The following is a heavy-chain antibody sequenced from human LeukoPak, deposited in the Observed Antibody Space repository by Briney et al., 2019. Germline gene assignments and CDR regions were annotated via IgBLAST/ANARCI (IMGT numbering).Heavy chain of an antibody. Sequence: SVKVSCKASGGTFSSYAISWVRQAPGQGLEWMGGIIPIFGTANYAQKFQGRVTITADESTSTAYMELSSLRSEDTAVYYCARASYDFWSGTANWFDPWGQGTLVTVSS. CDR3: ARASYDFWSGTANWFDP. CDR1: GGTFSSYA. D-gene: IGHD3-3*01. J-gene: IGHJ5*02. CDR2: IIPIFGTA. V-gene: IGHV1-69*13.